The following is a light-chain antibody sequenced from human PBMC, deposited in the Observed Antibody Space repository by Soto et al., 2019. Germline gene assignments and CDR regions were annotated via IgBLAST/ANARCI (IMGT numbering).Light chain of an antibody. J-gene: IGKJ1*01. Sequence: DIQMTQSPSTLSAVLGDRVTITCRASQTIRNYLAWYQQKPGKAPDLLIYDASSLENEVPSRFSGSGFGTEFTLTISSLQPDDSATYYCQQYGLQGTFGQGTKVDIK. CDR2: DAS. CDR3: QQYGLQGT. CDR1: QTIRNY. V-gene: IGKV1-5*01.